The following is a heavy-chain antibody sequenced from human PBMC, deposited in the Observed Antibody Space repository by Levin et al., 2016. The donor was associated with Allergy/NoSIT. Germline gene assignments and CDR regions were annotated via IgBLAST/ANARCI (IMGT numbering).Heavy chain of an antibody. J-gene: IGHJ6*03. Sequence: GESLKISCAASGFTFSSYSMNWVRQAPGKGLEWVSSISSSSSYIYYADSVKGRFTISRDNAKNSLYLQMNSLRAEDTAVYYCARSGSGPPGNYYYYMDVWGKGTTVTVSS. CDR1: GFTFSSYS. CDR2: ISSSSSYI. D-gene: IGHD1-14*01. V-gene: IGHV3-21*01. CDR3: ARSGSGPPGNYYYYMDV.